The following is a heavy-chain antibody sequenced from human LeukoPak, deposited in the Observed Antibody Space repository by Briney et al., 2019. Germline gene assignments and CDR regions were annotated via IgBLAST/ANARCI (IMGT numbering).Heavy chain of an antibody. V-gene: IGHV3-48*01. CDR1: GFTFSSYS. CDR2: ISSISSTI. Sequence: PGGSLRLSCTASGFTFSSYSMTWVRQAPGKGLEWVSYISSISSTIYYADSVKGRFTISRDNAKNSLYLQMNSLRAEDTAVYYCARHGGSWTSFDYWGQGTLVTVSS. CDR3: ARHGGSWTSFDY. J-gene: IGHJ4*02. D-gene: IGHD2-15*01.